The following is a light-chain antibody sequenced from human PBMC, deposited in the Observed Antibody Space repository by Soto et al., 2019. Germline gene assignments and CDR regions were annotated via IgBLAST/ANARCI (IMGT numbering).Light chain of an antibody. J-gene: IGLJ2*01. V-gene: IGLV1-40*01. CDR3: QSYDSSHVV. CDR2: GNS. Sequence: QSVLTQPPSVSGATGQRVTISCTGSSSNIGAGYDVHWYQQLPGTAPKLLINGNSNRPSGVPDRFSGSKSSTSASLAITGLQAEDEADYYCQSYDSSHVVFGGGTKVTVL. CDR1: SSNIGAGYD.